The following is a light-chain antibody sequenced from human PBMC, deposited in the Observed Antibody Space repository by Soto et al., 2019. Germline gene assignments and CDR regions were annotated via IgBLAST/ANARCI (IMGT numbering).Light chain of an antibody. CDR2: YDS. CDR1: NIGSKS. Sequence: SYELTQPPSVSVAPGKTARITCGGNNIGSKSVHWYQQKPGQAPVLVISYDSDRPSGIPERFSGSNSGSTATLTISRVEAGDEDDYYCQVWDRSSDHVVFGGGTQLTVL. J-gene: IGLJ2*01. CDR3: QVWDRSSDHVV. V-gene: IGLV3-21*04.